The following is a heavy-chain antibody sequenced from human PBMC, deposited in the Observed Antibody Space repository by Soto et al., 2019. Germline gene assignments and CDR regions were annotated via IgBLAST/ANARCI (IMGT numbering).Heavy chain of an antibody. J-gene: IGHJ4*02. CDR1: GGSISTGGYY. CDR2: IYYSGST. V-gene: IGHV4-31*03. CDR3: ARGRYFDWLEYFDY. Sequence: SETLSLTCTVSGGSISTGGYYWSWIRQHPEKGLEWIGYIYYSGSTYYKPSLKSRVIISIDTSENQFSLKLSSVTAADTAVYYCARGRYFDWLEYFDYWGQGTLVTVSS. D-gene: IGHD3-9*01.